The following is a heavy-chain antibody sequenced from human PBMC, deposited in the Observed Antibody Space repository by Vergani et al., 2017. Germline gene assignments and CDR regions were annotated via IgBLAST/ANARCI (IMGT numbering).Heavy chain of an antibody. Sequence: QVQLVQSGAEVKKPGASVKVSCKASGYTFTGYYMHWVRQAPGQGLEWMGWINPNSGGTNYAQKFQGRVTMTRDTSISTAYMELSRLRSDDTAVYYCARDGRYYDILTGYSKSPLVFDYWGQGTLVTVSS. CDR3: ARDGRYYDILTGYSKSPLVFDY. CDR2: INPNSGGT. CDR1: GYTFTGYY. V-gene: IGHV1-2*02. D-gene: IGHD3-9*01. J-gene: IGHJ4*02.